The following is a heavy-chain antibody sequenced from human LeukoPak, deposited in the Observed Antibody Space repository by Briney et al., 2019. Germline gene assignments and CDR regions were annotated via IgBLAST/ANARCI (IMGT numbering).Heavy chain of an antibody. CDR2: INHSGST. CDR1: GYSISSGYY. CDR3: NYGDYRRFDY. V-gene: IGHV4-38-2*02. J-gene: IGHJ4*02. Sequence: KPSETLSLTCTVSGYSISSGYYWSWIRQPPGKGLEWIGEINHSGSTNYNPSLKSRVTISVDTPKNQFSLKLSSVTAADTAVYYCNYGDYRRFDYWGQGTLVTVSS. D-gene: IGHD4-17*01.